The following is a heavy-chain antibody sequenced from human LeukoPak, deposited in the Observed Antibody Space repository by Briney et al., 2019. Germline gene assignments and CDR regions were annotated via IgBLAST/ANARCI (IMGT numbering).Heavy chain of an antibody. CDR2: INSDGSST. V-gene: IGHV3-74*01. CDR3: ARGGKVGALDY. J-gene: IGHJ4*02. CDR1: RFTFSSYW. D-gene: IGHD1-26*01. Sequence: QPGGSLRLSCAASRFTFSSYWMHWVRQAPGKGLVWVSRINSDGSSTSYADSVKGRFTISRDNAKNTLYLQMNSLRAEDTAVYYCARGGKVGALDYWGQGTLVTVSS.